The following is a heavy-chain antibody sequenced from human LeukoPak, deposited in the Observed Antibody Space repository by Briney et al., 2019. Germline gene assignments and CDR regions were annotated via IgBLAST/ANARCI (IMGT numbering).Heavy chain of an antibody. Sequence: SETLSLTCTVSGDSISTTDYYWSWVRQPPGKGLEWIGYIYNSGTTYYNPSLKSRVTVSVDTSKNRFYLKLSSVTPADTAVYYCARVNWYFDLWGRGTLVTVSS. V-gene: IGHV4-30-4*08. CDR3: ARVNWYFDL. CDR1: GDSISTTDYY. CDR2: IYNSGTT. J-gene: IGHJ2*01.